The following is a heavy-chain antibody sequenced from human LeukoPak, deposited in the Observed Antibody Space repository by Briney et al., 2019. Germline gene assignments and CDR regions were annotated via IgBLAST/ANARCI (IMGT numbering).Heavy chain of an antibody. CDR1: GYTFTMFG. V-gene: IGHV1-18*01. D-gene: IGHD5-18*01. Sequence: ASVKVSCKASGYTFTMFGISWVRQAPGQGLEWMGWISAYNGDTKYAQKFQGRVTMTTDTSTSTAYMELRSLRSDDTAVYYCARDHPFLDSYGPQNNWFDPWGQGTLVTVSS. CDR2: ISAYNGDT. J-gene: IGHJ5*02. CDR3: ARDHPFLDSYGPQNNWFDP.